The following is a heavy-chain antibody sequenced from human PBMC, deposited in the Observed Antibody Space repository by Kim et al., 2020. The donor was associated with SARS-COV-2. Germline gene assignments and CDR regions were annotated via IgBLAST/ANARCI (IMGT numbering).Heavy chain of an antibody. CDR3: ARNGEGVAVYQH. CDR1: GYTFTSYG. Sequence: ASVKVSCKASGYTFTSYGISWVRQAPGQGLVWMGWISAYNGNTNYAQKLQGRVTMTTDTSTSTPDMELRSLRSDDTAVYYCARNGEGVAVYQHWGQGTLVTVSS. V-gene: IGHV1-18*01. J-gene: IGHJ1*01. D-gene: IGHD6-19*01. CDR2: ISAYNGNT.